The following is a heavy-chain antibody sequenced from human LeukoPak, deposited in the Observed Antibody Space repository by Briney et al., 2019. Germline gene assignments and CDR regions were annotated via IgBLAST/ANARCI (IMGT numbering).Heavy chain of an antibody. CDR2: ISGSGGGT. Sequence: GGSLRLSCAASGLTFRNYAMNWVRQAPGKGLEWVSSISGSGGGTFYADSVKGRFTISRDNSKKTVYLQMQSLRVEDTAVYYCVKSNNLGGDYWGQGTLVTVSS. CDR1: GLTFRNYA. CDR3: VKSNNLGGDY. J-gene: IGHJ4*02. V-gene: IGHV3-23*01. D-gene: IGHD1/OR15-1a*01.